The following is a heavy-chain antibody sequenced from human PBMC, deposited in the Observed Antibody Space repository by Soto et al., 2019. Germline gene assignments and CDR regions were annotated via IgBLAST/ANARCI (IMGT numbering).Heavy chain of an antibody. Sequence: QVQLVESGGGVVQPGRSLRLSCAASGFTFSSYGMHWVRQAPGKGLEWVAVISYDGSNKYYADSVKGRFTISRDNSKNTLYLQMNSLRAEDTAVYYCAKDPEVVTIWDYYYGMDVWGQGTTVTVSS. J-gene: IGHJ6*02. D-gene: IGHD5-12*01. CDR2: ISYDGSNK. CDR3: AKDPEVVTIWDYYYGMDV. V-gene: IGHV3-30*18. CDR1: GFTFSSYG.